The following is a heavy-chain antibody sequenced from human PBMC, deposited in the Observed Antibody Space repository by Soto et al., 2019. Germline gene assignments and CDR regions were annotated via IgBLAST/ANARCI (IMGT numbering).Heavy chain of an antibody. V-gene: IGHV1-69*08. CDR2: IIPILGIA. D-gene: IGHD6-13*01. CDR1: GGTFSSYT. Sequence: QVQLVQSGAEVKKPGSSVKVSCKASGGTFSSYTISWVRQAPGQGLEWMGRIIPILGIANYAQKFQGRVTITADKSTSTAYMELSRLRSEDTAVYYCARDGPNSSSWYSWWFDPWGQGTLVTVSS. J-gene: IGHJ5*02. CDR3: ARDGPNSSSWYSWWFDP.